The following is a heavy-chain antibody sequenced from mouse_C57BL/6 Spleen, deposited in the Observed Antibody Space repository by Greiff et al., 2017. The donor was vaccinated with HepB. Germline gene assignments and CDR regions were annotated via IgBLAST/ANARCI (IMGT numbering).Heavy chain of an antibody. J-gene: IGHJ3*01. D-gene: IGHD3-2*02. CDR1: GFTFSDYG. CDR3: ARPGRQLRGGFAY. Sequence: DVHLVESGGGLVKPGGSLKLSCAASGFTFSDYGMHWVRQAPEKGLEWVAYISSGSSTIYYADTVKGRFTISRDNAKNTLFLQMTSLRSEDTAMYYCARPGRQLRGGFAYWGQGTLVTVSA. CDR2: ISSGSSTI. V-gene: IGHV5-17*01.